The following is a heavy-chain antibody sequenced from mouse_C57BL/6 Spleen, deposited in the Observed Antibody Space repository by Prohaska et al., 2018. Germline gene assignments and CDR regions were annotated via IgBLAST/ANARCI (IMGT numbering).Heavy chain of an antibody. J-gene: IGHJ1*03. D-gene: IGHD2-1*01. Sequence: TSCKASGYAFSSYWMNWVKQRPGQGLEWIGQIYLGDGVSNYNGNFKGKATLTTDKSSSTTYMQLSSLTSKDSTVYFCAREDGNYWYFDVWGTGTTVTVTS. CDR1: GYAFSSYW. V-gene: IGHV1-80*01. CDR2: IYLGDGVS. CDR3: AREDGNYWYFDV.